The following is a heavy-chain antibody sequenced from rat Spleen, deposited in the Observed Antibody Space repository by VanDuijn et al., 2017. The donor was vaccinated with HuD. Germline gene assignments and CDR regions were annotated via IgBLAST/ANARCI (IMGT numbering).Heavy chain of an antibody. CDR1: GFTFSDFY. CDR2: ISYDGTLT. D-gene: IGHD2-7*01. J-gene: IGHJ1*01. CDR3: ARQGYLRDWYFDF. V-gene: IGHV5-29*01. Sequence: EVQLVESDGGLVQPGRSLEVSCVASGFTFSDFYMAWVRQVPTTGLEWIATISYDGTLTYYRDSVKGRFTISRDNAKSTLYLQMDSLRSEDTATYYCARQGYLRDWYFDFWGPGTTVTVSS.